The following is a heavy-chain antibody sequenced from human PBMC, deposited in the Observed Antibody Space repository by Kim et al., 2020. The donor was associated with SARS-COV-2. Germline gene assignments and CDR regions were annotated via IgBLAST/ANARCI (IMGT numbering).Heavy chain of an antibody. CDR3: ARQTSSSSWHYYYYGMDV. CDR2: IYPGDSDT. Sequence: GESLKISCKGSGYSFTSYWIGWVRQMPGKGLEWMGIIYPGDSDTRYSPSFQGQVTISADKSISTAYLQWSSLKASDTAMYYCARQTSSSSWHYYYYGMDVWGQGTTVTSP. V-gene: IGHV5-51*01. J-gene: IGHJ6*02. D-gene: IGHD6-6*01. CDR1: GYSFTSYW.